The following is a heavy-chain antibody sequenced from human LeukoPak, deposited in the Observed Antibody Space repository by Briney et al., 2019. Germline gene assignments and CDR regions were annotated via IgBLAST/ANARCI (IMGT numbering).Heavy chain of an antibody. J-gene: IGHJ4*02. CDR3: ATEVHDSSGFTADS. V-gene: IGHV3-23*01. CDR2: MSGSGDRT. CDR1: GFIFSSNA. Sequence: GGSLRLSCAASGFIFSSNAISWVRQAPGKGLEWVSAMSGSGDRTYYADSVKGRFTISRDNSKNTLHLQMDSLRDDDTAVYYCATEVHDSSGFTADSWGQGTLVTVSS. D-gene: IGHD3-22*01.